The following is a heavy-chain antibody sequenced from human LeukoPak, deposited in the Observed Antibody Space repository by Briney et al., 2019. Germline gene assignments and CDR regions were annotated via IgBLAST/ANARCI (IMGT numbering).Heavy chain of an antibody. CDR2: IYYSGST. CDR1: GGSVSSSSYY. V-gene: IGHV4-61*01. Sequence: PSETLSLTCTVSGGSVSSSSYYWSWIRQPPGKGLEWIVYIYYSGSTNYNPSLKSRVTISVDTSKNQFSLKLSSVTAADTAMYYCARDRLTTVTRYYGMDVWGKGTTVTVSS. CDR3: ARDRLTTVTRYYGMDV. D-gene: IGHD4-17*01. J-gene: IGHJ6*04.